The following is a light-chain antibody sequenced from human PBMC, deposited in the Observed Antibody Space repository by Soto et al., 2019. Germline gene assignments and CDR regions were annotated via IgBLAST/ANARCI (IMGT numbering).Light chain of an antibody. Sequence: SYELTQPPSVSLAPGQTARLTCGGSNIGSKTVHWYQQKPGQAPVVVISDDTDRPSGIPERFSGSNSRNTATLTIGRVEAGDEADYYCQVWDDSTDHRVVCGGGTKLTVL. CDR2: DDT. V-gene: IGLV3-21*02. CDR3: QVWDDSTDHRVV. CDR1: NIGSKT. J-gene: IGLJ2*01.